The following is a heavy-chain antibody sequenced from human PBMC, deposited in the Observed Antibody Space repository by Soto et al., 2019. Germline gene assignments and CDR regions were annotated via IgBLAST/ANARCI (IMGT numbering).Heavy chain of an antibody. CDR3: ARERGYDKSYYYYGMDV. Sequence: QVQLVQSGAEVKKPGSSVKVSCKASGGTFSSYAISWVRQAPGQGLEWMGGIIPIFGTANYAQKFQGRVTITADESTSTAYMELSSLRSEDTAVYYCARERGYDKSYYYYGMDVWGQGTTVTVSS. CDR1: GGTFSSYA. D-gene: IGHD5-12*01. J-gene: IGHJ6*02. V-gene: IGHV1-69*12. CDR2: IIPIFGTA.